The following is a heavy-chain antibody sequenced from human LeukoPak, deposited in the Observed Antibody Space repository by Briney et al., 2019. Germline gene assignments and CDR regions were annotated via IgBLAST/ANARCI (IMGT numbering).Heavy chain of an antibody. D-gene: IGHD2-15*01. V-gene: IGHV4-31*03. CDR1: GGSISSGGYY. J-gene: IGHJ6*02. CDR3: ARDHSGGYYYYGMDV. Sequence: SQTLSLTCTVSGGSISSGGYYWSWIRQHPGKGLEWIGYIYYSGSTYYNPSLKSRVTISVDTSKRQFSLKLTSVTAADTAVYYCARDHSGGYYYYGMDVWGQGTTVTVSS. CDR2: IYYSGST.